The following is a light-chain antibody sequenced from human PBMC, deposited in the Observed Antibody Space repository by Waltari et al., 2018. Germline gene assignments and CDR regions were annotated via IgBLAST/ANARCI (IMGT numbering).Light chain of an antibody. Sequence: IQVTQSLSCLSASVGDRVTITCRASQTISNYLNWYQQKPGKVPKLLIFAASSLQSGVPSRFSGSGSGTDFTLTISSLESEDFATYYCQQSYTSPRTFGQGTKVEI. CDR1: QTISNY. V-gene: IGKV1-39*01. J-gene: IGKJ1*01. CDR3: QQSYTSPRT. CDR2: AAS.